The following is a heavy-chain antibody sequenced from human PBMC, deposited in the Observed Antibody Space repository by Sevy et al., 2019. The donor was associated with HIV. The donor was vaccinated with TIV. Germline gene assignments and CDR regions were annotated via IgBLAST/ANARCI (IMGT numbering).Heavy chain of an antibody. V-gene: IGHV3-7*03. CDR3: ARDCSSTTCLWGMDV. J-gene: IGHJ6*02. CDR1: GFRFSNYW. D-gene: IGHD2-2*01. CDR2: IKLDGSEK. Sequence: GGSLRLSCAASGFRFSNYWMSWVRQAPGKGLEWVASIKLDGSEKYYVDSVKGRFTISRDNAKKSLYLQMNSLRTEDTAVYYCARDCSSTTCLWGMDVWGQGTTVTVSS.